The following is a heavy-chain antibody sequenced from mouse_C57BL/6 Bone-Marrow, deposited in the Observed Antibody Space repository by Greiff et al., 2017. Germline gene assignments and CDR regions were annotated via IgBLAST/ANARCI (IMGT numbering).Heavy chain of an antibody. Sequence: QVQLQQPGAELVKPGASVKMSCKASGYTFTSYWITWVKQRPGQGLEWIGDIYPGSGSTNYNEKFKSKATLTVDPSSSTAYMQLSSLTSEDSAVYYCARYPNYGSSDYYAMDYWGQGTSVTVSS. CDR2: IYPGSGST. CDR1: GYTFTSYW. D-gene: IGHD1-1*01. CDR3: ARYPNYGSSDYYAMDY. V-gene: IGHV1-55*01. J-gene: IGHJ4*01.